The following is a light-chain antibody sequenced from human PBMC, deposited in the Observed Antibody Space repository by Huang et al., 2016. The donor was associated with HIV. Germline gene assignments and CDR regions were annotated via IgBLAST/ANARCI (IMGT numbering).Light chain of an antibody. CDR3: QQRSSWPRVT. Sequence: EIVLTQSPATLSLSPGERATLSCRASQIVSRFLAWYQQKAGQAPRLLIYDASNRAIDIPARFSGSGSGTEFTLTISSLEPKDFAVYYCQQRSSWPRVTFGGGTKVELK. CDR2: DAS. V-gene: IGKV3-11*01. CDR1: QIVSRF. J-gene: IGKJ4*01.